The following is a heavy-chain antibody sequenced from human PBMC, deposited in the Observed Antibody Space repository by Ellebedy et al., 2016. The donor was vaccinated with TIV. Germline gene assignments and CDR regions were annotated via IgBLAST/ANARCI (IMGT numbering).Heavy chain of an antibody. V-gene: IGHV3-7*03. CDR2: IKQDGSEK. Sequence: GGSLRLSXAASGFTFGSYWMSWVRQAPGKGLEWVANIKQDGSEKYYVDSVKGRFTISRDNAKNSLYLQMNSLRAEDTAVYYCARDKVVAALYYYYYGMDVWGQGTTVTVSS. J-gene: IGHJ6*02. CDR1: GFTFGSYW. D-gene: IGHD2-15*01. CDR3: ARDKVVAALYYYYYGMDV.